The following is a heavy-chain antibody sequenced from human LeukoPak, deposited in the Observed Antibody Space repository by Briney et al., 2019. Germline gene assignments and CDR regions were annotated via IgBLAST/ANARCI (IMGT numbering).Heavy chain of an antibody. CDR2: IYYSGST. D-gene: IGHD3-10*01. Sequence: SDTLSLTCTVSGGSISSGGYYWSWIRQHPGKGLEWIGYIYYSGSTYYNPSLKSRVTISVDTSKNQFSLKLSSVTAADTAVYYCARIPGGDGSDYYYYGMDVWGKGTTVTVSS. J-gene: IGHJ6*04. CDR1: GGSISSGGYY. CDR3: ARIPGGDGSDYYYYGMDV. V-gene: IGHV4-31*03.